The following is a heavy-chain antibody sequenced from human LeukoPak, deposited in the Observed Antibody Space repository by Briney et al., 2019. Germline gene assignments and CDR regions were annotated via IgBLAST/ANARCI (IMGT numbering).Heavy chain of an antibody. CDR3: ARRRTTGTTGYFDY. D-gene: IGHD1-1*01. V-gene: IGHV4-4*09. CDR1: RGSISTYY. Sequence: PSETLSLTCTISRGSISTYYWSWIRQPPGKGLEWIGYISTSESTNYNPSLKSRITISVDTSKNQFSLNLSSVTAADTAVHYCARRRTTGTTGYFDYWGQGTLVTVSS. CDR2: ISTSEST. J-gene: IGHJ4*02.